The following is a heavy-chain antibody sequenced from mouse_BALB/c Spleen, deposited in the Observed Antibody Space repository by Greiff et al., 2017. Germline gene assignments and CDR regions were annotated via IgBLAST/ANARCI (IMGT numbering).Heavy chain of an antibody. CDR1: GFTFSSYA. CDR2: ISSGGST. CDR3: ASSYDYHWCFDV. Sequence: EVKLVESGGGLVKPGGSLKLSCAASGFTFSSYAMSWVRQTPAKRLEWVASISSGGSTYYPDSVKGRFAMARDNARNILYLQMSSLRSEDTAMDYCASSYDYHWCFDVWGAGTTVTVSS. J-gene: IGHJ1*01. D-gene: IGHD2-4*01. V-gene: IGHV5-6-5*01.